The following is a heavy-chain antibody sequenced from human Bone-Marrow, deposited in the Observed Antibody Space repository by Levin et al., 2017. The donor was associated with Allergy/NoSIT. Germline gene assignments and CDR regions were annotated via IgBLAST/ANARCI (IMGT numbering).Heavy chain of an antibody. CDR3: ARDPGGTGKIQLWEYFDY. D-gene: IGHD5-18*01. V-gene: IGHV3-30*04. CDR1: GFTFSSYA. Sequence: GESLKISCAASGFTFSSYAMHWVRQAPGKGLEWVAVISYDGSNKYYADSVKGRFTISRDNSKNTLYLQMNSLRAEDTAVYYCARDPGGTGKIQLWEYFDYWGQGTLVTVSS. J-gene: IGHJ4*02. CDR2: ISYDGSNK.